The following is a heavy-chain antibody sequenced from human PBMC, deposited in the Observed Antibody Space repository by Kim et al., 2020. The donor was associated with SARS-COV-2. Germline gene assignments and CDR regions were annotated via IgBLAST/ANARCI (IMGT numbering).Heavy chain of an antibody. V-gene: IGHV5-10-1*01. CDR3: ASLYVNYYDSSGYRDY. CDR2: IDPSDSYT. J-gene: IGHJ4*02. CDR1: GYSFTSYW. Sequence: GESLKISCKGSGYSFTSYWISWVRQMPGKGLEWMGRIDPSDSYTNYSPSFQGHVTISADKSISTAYLQWSSLKASDTAMYYCASLYVNYYDSSGYRDYWGQGTLVTVSS. D-gene: IGHD3-22*01.